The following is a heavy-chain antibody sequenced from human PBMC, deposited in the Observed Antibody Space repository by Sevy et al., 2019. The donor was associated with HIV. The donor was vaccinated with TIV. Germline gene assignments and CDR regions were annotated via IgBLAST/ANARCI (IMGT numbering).Heavy chain of an antibody. CDR3: ARDKGQGWFDP. V-gene: IGHV3-7*01. Sequence: GGSLRLSCAASGFTFSNYWMSWVRLAPEKGLEWVANRKQDGSEKDYVDSVKGRFTISRDKAKNSLSLQMNSLRAGDTAMYYCARDKGQGWFDPWGQGTLVTVSS. J-gene: IGHJ5*02. CDR2: RKQDGSEK. CDR1: GFTFSNYW.